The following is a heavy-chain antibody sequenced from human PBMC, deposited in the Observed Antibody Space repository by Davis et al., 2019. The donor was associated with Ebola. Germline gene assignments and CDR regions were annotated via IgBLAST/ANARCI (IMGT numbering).Heavy chain of an antibody. J-gene: IGHJ4*02. V-gene: IGHV3-23*01. CDR3: ASHYPYYYDRSGYYRFEY. CDR2: ISGSGGST. D-gene: IGHD3-22*01. Sequence: GESLKISCAASGVSFSNHAMSWVRQAPGKGLEWVSAISGSGGSTYYADSVKGRFTISRDNSKSTLYLQMNTLRAEDTAVYYCASHYPYYYDRSGYYRFEYWGQGTLVTVSS. CDR1: GVSFSNHA.